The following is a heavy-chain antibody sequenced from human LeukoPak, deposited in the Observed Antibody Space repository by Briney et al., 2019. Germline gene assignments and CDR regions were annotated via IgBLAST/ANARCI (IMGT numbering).Heavy chain of an antibody. CDR2: IYYTGST. CDR1: GGSITNTKYY. J-gene: IGHJ4*02. V-gene: IGHV4-39*01. CDR3: ARGGDY. Sequence: SETLSLTCTLSGGSITNTKYYWGWIRQPPGKGLEWIGSIYYTGSTYYNPSLKSRVTISVDTSKNQFSLKLRSVTAADTAVYYCARGGDYWGQGTLVTVSS.